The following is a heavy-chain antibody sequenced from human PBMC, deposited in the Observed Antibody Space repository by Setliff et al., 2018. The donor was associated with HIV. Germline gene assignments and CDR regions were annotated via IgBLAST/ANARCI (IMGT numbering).Heavy chain of an antibody. V-gene: IGHV4-4*08. CDR3: ARSGYYLGDYYYYYMDV. CDR1: GVSIGNFY. J-gene: IGHJ6*03. CDR2: IYTSGST. D-gene: IGHD5-12*01. Sequence: SETLSLTCTVSGVSIGNFYWSWIRQPPGKGLEWIGYIYTSGSTNYNPSLKSRVTISVDTSKNQFSLKLSSVTAADTAVYYCARSGYYLGDYYYYYMDVWGKGTTVTVSS.